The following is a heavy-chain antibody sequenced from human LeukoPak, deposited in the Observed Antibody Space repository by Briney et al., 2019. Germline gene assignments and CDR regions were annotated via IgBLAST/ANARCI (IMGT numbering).Heavy chain of an antibody. Sequence: GGSLRLSCAASGFTFNSFGMNWVRQAPGKGLEWVSYISSSSSTIYYADSVKGRFTISRDDAKNSLFLQMNSLRDEYTAVYYCARVRDYYDDYWGQGTLVTVSS. J-gene: IGHJ4*02. D-gene: IGHD3-22*01. V-gene: IGHV3-48*02. CDR1: GFTFNSFG. CDR3: ARVRDYYDDY. CDR2: ISSSSSTI.